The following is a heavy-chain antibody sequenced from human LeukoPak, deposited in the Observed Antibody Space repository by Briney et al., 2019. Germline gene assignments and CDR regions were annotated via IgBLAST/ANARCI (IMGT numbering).Heavy chain of an antibody. J-gene: IGHJ4*02. CDR1: GFTFSSYG. CDR2: TSSDLNVK. CDR3: AREGYYGSGSPPSLYFDY. Sequence: QSGGSLRLSCAASGFTFSSYGMHWVRQAPGKGLEWVAVTSSDLNVKLYADSVKGRFTISRDNSRSTLYLQINSLRPEDTAIYYCAREGYYGSGSPPSLYFDYWGQGTLVTVSS. V-gene: IGHV3-30*03. D-gene: IGHD3-10*01.